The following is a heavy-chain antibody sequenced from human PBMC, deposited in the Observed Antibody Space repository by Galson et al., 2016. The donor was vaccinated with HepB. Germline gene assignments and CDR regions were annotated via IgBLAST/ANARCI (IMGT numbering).Heavy chain of an antibody. CDR3: ARGLVGPTQPSYYFDY. J-gene: IGHJ4*02. Sequence: SLRLSCAVSGFTFSDFYMSWIRQAPGKGLEWVSYICTSGSTVYYADSVRGRFIISRDNAKNSLFLQMNSLRAEDTAVYFCARGLVGPTQPSYYFDYWGQGTLVTVSS. CDR1: GFTFSDFY. D-gene: IGHD1-26*01. V-gene: IGHV3-11*01. CDR2: ICTSGSTV.